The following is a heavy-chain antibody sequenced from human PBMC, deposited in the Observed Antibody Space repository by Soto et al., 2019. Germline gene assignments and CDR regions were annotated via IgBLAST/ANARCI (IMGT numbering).Heavy chain of an antibody. Sequence: QVQLVQSGAEVKKPGASVKVSCKASGYTFTNYYIHWVRQAPGQGLEWMGFIDPSGGSTPYAQRLQDRVTMARDTSTGVVYMGPTSMKSEDTAVYYCARDIVAKIGGGGYWGQGTRVTVSS. D-gene: IGHD5-12*01. CDR3: ARDIVAKIGGGGY. CDR2: IDPSGGST. V-gene: IGHV1-46*03. J-gene: IGHJ4*02. CDR1: GYTFTNYY.